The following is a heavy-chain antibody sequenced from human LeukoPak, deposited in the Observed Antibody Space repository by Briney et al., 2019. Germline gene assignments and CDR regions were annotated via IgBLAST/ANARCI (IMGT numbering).Heavy chain of an antibody. CDR3: ARDLFCSSTSCYGALDI. J-gene: IGHJ3*02. Sequence: SETLSLTCIVSGGSISSHYWSWIRQPPGKGLEWIGYIYYSGSTNYNPSLKSRVTISVDTSKDQFSLKLSSVTAADTAVYYCARDLFCSSTSCYGALDIWGQGTMVTVSS. CDR2: IYYSGST. D-gene: IGHD2-2*01. V-gene: IGHV4-59*11. CDR1: GGSISSHY.